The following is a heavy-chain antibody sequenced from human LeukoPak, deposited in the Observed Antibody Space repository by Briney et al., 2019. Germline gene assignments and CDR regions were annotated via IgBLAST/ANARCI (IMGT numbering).Heavy chain of an antibody. V-gene: IGHV3-7*01. CDR1: GFSFSPYW. J-gene: IGHJ2*01. CDR3: ARERHVLEWLGELAHFDL. Sequence: GGSLRLSCAAAGFSFSPYWMRWVRQAPGKRLEWVANIKHDGGEKFYGDSVKGQFTISRDNAKNSVFLQMNSLTAEDTAVYYCARERHVLEWLGELAHFDLWGRGSLVTVSS. D-gene: IGHD3-10*01. CDR2: IKHDGGEK.